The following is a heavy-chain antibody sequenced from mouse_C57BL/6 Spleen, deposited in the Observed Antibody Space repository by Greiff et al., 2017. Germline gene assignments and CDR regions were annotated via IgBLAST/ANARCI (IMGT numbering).Heavy chain of an antibody. CDR1: GFTFSSYA. CDR2: ISDGGSYT. J-gene: IGHJ4*01. Sequence: EVKVVESGGGLVKPGGSLKLSCAASGFTFSSYAKSWVRQTPEKRLEWVATISDGGSYTYYPDNVKGRFTISRDNAKNNLYLQMSHLKSEDTAMYYCARALEMDYWGQGTSVTVSS. D-gene: IGHD2-10*02. CDR3: ARALEMDY. V-gene: IGHV5-4*03.